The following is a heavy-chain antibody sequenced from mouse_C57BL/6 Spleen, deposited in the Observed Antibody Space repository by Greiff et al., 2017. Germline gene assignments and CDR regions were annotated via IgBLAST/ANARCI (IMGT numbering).Heavy chain of an antibody. V-gene: IGHV6-3*01. Sequence: EVKVEESGGGLVQPGGSMQLSCVASGFTFSNYWMNWVRQSPEQGLDWVAQIRLKSDNYATPYAASVKGRFTISRDDSKSSVYLQMNNLRAEDTGIYYCTAPITTVDRYYFDYWGQGTTLTVSS. CDR1: GFTFSNYW. CDR2: IRLKSDNYAT. CDR3: TAPITTVDRYYFDY. D-gene: IGHD1-1*01. J-gene: IGHJ2*01.